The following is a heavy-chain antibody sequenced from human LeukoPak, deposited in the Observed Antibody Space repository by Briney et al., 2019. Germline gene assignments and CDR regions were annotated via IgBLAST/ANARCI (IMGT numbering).Heavy chain of an antibody. J-gene: IGHJ4*02. D-gene: IGHD5-24*01. CDR2: ISNSGDTP. Sequence: GGSLRLSCAASGFTFSSYAMSWVRQAPGKGLEWASAISNSGDTPYYADSVKGRFTISRDNSKNTLYLRMNSLRAEDTAVYYCARFPCDGYSFPWCYFDYWGQGTLVTVSS. CDR1: GFTFSSYA. CDR3: ARFPCDGYSFPWCYFDY. V-gene: IGHV3-23*01.